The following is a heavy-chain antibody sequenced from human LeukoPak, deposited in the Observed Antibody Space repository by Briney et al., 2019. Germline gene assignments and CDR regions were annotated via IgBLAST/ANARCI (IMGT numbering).Heavy chain of an antibody. J-gene: IGHJ4*02. Sequence: GASVKVSCKASGYTFTSYGISWVRQAPGQGLEWVGWISAYNGNTNYAQKLQGRVTMTTDTSTSTAYMELRSLRSDDTAVYYCARVDIVVVPAALYYFDYWGQGTLVTVSS. V-gene: IGHV1-18*01. CDR1: GYTFTSYG. CDR3: ARVDIVVVPAALYYFDY. CDR2: ISAYNGNT. D-gene: IGHD2-2*03.